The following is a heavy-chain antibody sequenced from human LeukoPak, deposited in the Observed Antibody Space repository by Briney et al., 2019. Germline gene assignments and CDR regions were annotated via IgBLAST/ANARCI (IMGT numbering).Heavy chain of an antibody. CDR1: GYSFTSYW. CDR2: ISSSSSYI. J-gene: IGHJ3*02. V-gene: IGHV3-21*04. Sequence: GESLKISCKGSGYSFTSYWIGWVRQAPGKGLEWVSSISSSSSYIYYADSVKGRFTISRDNAKNSLYLQMNSLRVEDTAVYYCAKSWNYYDSSGDDALDIWAKGQWSPSLQ. CDR3: AKSWNYYDSSGDDALDI. D-gene: IGHD3-22*01.